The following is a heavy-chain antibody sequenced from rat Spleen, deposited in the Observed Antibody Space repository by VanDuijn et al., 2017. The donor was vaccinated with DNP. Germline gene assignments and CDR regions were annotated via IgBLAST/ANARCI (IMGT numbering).Heavy chain of an antibody. Sequence: EVHLVESGGGLVQPGRSLKLSCAASGFTFSDYYMAWVRQAPTRGLELVAYISFDGGSIYYGDSVKGRFTVSRDNAKSSLYLQMDSLRSEDTATYYCARHTYWGQGVMVTVSS. V-gene: IGHV5-20*01. CDR1: GFTFSDYY. D-gene: IGHD1-9*01. J-gene: IGHJ2*01. CDR2: ISFDGGSI. CDR3: ARHTY.